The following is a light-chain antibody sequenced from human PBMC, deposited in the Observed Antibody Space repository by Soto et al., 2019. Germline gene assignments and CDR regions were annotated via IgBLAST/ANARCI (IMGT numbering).Light chain of an antibody. J-gene: IGKJ1*01. CDR1: QDISNY. CDR3: QQYDNLPWT. V-gene: IGKV1-33*01. CDR2: DAS. Sequence: DIQMTQSPSSLSASVGDRVTITCQASQDISNYLNWYQQKPGKAPKLLIYDASNLETGVPSRFSGSGSGTDVTFTIRSLQPEDIATYYCQQYDNLPWTFGQGTNVEIK.